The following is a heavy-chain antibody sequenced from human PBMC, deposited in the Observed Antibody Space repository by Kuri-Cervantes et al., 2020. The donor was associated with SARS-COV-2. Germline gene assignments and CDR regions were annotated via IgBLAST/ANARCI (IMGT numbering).Heavy chain of an antibody. CDR2: ISYDGSNK. J-gene: IGHJ4*02. CDR1: GFTFSSYA. V-gene: IGHV3-30-3*01. Sequence: GESLKISCAASGFTFSSYAMHWVRQAPGKGLEWVAVISYDGSNKDYTASVKGRFTISRDNSQNTLYLQMKSQRTEDTALYYCARGRLGVHDSWGQGTLVTVSS. CDR3: ARGRLGVHDS. D-gene: IGHD2-8*01.